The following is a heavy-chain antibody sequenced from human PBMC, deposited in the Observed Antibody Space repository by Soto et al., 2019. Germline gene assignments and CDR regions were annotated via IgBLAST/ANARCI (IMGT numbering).Heavy chain of an antibody. CDR2: IIPIFGTA. D-gene: IGHD3-22*01. V-gene: IGHV1-69*01. J-gene: IGHJ4*02. CDR1: GGTFSSYA. Sequence: QVQLVQSGAEVKKPGSSVKVSCKASGGTFSSYAISWVRQAPGQGLEWMGGIIPIFGTANYAQKFQGRVTITADESTSTAEMELSSMRSEDTAVYYCAISPAYYYDSSGYPHDYWGQGTMVTVSS. CDR3: AISPAYYYDSSGYPHDY.